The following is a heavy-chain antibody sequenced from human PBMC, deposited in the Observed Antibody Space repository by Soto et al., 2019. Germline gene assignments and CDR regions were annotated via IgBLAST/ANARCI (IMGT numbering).Heavy chain of an antibody. J-gene: IGHJ3*02. CDR2: ISWNSGSI. V-gene: IGHV3-9*01. D-gene: IGHD3-16*01. Sequence: GGSLRLSCAASGFTFDDYAMHWVRQAPGKGLEWVSGISWNSGSIGYADSVKGRFTISRDNAKNSLYLQMNSLRAEDTALYYYNAYIFTFGIDDFDIWGQGTMVTVSS. CDR1: GFTFDDYA. CDR3: NAYIFTFGIDDFDI.